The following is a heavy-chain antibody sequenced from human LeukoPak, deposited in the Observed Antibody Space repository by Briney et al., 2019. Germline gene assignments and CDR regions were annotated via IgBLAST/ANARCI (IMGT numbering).Heavy chain of an antibody. CDR3: ASGGYSPSDTFVY. V-gene: IGHV1-2*02. CDR1: GYTFTGYF. J-gene: IGHJ4*02. CDR2: INPNSGGT. Sequence: ASVKVSCKASGYTFTGYFMHWVRQAPGQGLEWMGWINPNSGGTNCAQKFQGRVTMTRDTSITTAYLELSRLRSDDTAVYYWASGGYSPSDTFVYWGQGTLVTVSS. D-gene: IGHD1-26*01.